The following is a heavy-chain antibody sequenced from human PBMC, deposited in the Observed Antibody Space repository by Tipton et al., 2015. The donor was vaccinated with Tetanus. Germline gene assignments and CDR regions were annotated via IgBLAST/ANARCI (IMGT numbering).Heavy chain of an antibody. CDR3: ARDQIVEQATRDHDYGVDV. Sequence: SLRLSCAASGFSFNSYSMNWVRQAPGKGLEWVSSISSGSTYIYYADSVKGRFTISRDNAKNSLYLLMDSLRAEDTAVYYCARDQIVEQATRDHDYGVDVWGQGTTVTVSS. CDR1: GFSFNSYS. CDR2: ISSGSTYI. V-gene: IGHV3-21*01. D-gene: IGHD3-22*01. J-gene: IGHJ6*02.